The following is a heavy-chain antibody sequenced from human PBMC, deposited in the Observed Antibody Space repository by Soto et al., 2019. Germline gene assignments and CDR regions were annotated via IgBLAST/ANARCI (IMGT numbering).Heavy chain of an antibody. V-gene: IGHV1-69*13. Sequence: SVKVSCKASGGTFSRSAISWVRQAPGQRLEWMGGFVSIFATTDYAQKFQRRLTITADESTSTVYMELRSLRAEDTAVYYCARESEDLTSNFDYWGQGTLVTVSS. CDR2: FVSIFATT. CDR3: ARESEDLTSNFDY. CDR1: GGTFSRSA. J-gene: IGHJ4*02.